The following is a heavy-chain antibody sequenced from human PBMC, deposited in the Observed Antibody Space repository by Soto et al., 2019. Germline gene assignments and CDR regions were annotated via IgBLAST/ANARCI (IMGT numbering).Heavy chain of an antibody. V-gene: IGHV3-30*18. Sequence: GGSLRLSCAASGFTFSRHDMHWVRQAPGKGLEWVALISYDGSNKFYADSVKGRFTISRDNSKNTLYLQMNSLRAEDTAVYYCAKDADYDSTKLDYWGQGTLVTSPQ. CDR3: AKDADYDSTKLDY. D-gene: IGHD3-22*01. J-gene: IGHJ4*02. CDR2: ISYDGSNK. CDR1: GFTFSRHD.